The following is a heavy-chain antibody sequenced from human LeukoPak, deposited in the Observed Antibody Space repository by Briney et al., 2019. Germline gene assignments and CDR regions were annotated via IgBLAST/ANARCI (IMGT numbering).Heavy chain of an antibody. CDR3: ASDRCTSCVRYYYYMDV. CDR2: INHSGST. Sequence: SETLSLTCAVYGGSFSGYYWSWIRQPPGKGLEWIGEINHSGSTNYNPSLKSRVTISVDTSKNQFSLKLSSVTAADTAVYYCASDRCTSCVRYYYYMDVWGKGTTVTVSS. D-gene: IGHD2-2*01. J-gene: IGHJ6*03. V-gene: IGHV4-34*01. CDR1: GGSFSGYY.